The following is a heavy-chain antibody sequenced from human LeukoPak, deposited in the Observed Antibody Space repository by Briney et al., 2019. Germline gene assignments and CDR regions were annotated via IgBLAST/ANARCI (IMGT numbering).Heavy chain of an antibody. CDR1: GFTFSSYW. CDR3: ARGLSGYASSLGY. J-gene: IGHJ4*02. Sequence: GGSLRLSCAVSGFTFSSYWMHWVRQAPGKGLVWVSRINSDGSSTSYADSVRGRFSISRDNAKNTLYLQMSSLRAEDTAVYYCARGLSGYASSLGYWGQGTLVTVSA. D-gene: IGHD6-6*01. V-gene: IGHV3-74*01. CDR2: INSDGSST.